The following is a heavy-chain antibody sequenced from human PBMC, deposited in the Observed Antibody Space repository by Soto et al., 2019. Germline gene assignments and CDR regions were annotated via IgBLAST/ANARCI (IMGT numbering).Heavy chain of an antibody. D-gene: IGHD4-17*01. CDR3: ARDRPSTVTYYFDY. CDR2: INHSGST. J-gene: IGHJ4*02. Sequence: PSETLSLTCAVYGGSFSGYYWSWIRQPPGKGLEWIGEINHSGSTNYNPSLKSRVTISVDTSKNQFSLKLSSVTAADTAVYYCARDRPSTVTYYFDYWGQGTLVTVSS. CDR1: GGSFSGYY. V-gene: IGHV4-34*01.